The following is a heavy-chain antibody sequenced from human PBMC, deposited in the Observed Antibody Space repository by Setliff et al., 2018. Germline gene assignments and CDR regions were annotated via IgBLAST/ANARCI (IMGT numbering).Heavy chain of an antibody. D-gene: IGHD1-26*01. V-gene: IGHV3-23*01. J-gene: IGHJ4*02. CDR1: GFTFSSYT. CDR3: AKGSSGSYLGRMWGGGGVDY. Sequence: LRLSCEASGFTFSSYTMTWVRQAPGEGLEWVSGISARTGLTYYADSVKGRFTMSRDISKNTVYLHMTSLRAEDTAMYYCAKGSSGSYLGRMWGGGGVDYWGQGTLVTVSS. CDR2: ISARTGLT.